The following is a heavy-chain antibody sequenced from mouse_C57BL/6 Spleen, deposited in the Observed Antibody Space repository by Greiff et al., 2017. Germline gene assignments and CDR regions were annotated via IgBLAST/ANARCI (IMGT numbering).Heavy chain of an antibody. J-gene: IGHJ2*01. D-gene: IGHD3-2*02. CDR2: IYPGDGDT. CDR3: AKTAQATSRDY. Sequence: VQLQQSGPELVKPGASVKISCKASGYAFSSSWMNWVKQRPGKGLEWIGRIYPGDGDTNYNGKFKGKATLTADKSSSTAYMQLSSLTSEDSAVYFCAKTAQATSRDYWGQGTTLTVSS. V-gene: IGHV1-82*01. CDR1: GYAFSSSW.